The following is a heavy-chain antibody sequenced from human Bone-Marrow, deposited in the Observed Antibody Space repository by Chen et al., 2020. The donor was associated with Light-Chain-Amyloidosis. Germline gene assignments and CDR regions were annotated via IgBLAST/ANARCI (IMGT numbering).Heavy chain of an antibody. CDR2: VIASGGST. V-gene: IGHV3-23*01. Sequence: EEQLLESGGDLVQPGGSLRLSCAASGFTFSSYSMAWVRQAPGKGLEWVSDVIASGGSTFYADSVKGRFTISRDNSKNTLYLQMNSLRADDTALYYCARSSGWWAYNFWGQGTLVTVSS. J-gene: IGHJ4*02. CDR1: GFTFSSYS. D-gene: IGHD6-19*01. CDR3: ARSSGWWAYNF.